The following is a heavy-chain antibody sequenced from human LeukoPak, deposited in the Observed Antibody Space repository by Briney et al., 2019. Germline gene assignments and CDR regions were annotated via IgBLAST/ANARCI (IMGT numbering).Heavy chain of an antibody. CDR2: ISGSGGST. D-gene: IGHD2-15*01. V-gene: IGHV3-23*01. CDR1: GFTFSSYA. J-gene: IGHJ3*02. CDR3: AKYHPRTLVAATPDAFDI. Sequence: PGGSLRLSCAASGFTFSSYAMSWVRQAPGKGLEWVSAISGSGGSTYYADSVKGRFTISRDNSKNTLYLQMNSLRAEDTAVYYCAKYHPRTLVAATPDAFDIWGQGTMVTVSS.